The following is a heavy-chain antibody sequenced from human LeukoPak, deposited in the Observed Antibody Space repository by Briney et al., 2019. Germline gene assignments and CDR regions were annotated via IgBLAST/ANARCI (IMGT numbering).Heavy chain of an antibody. CDR3: AKGGYSYGHSDY. CDR2: ISGSGGST. CDR1: GSTFSSYA. D-gene: IGHD5-18*01. V-gene: IGHV3-23*01. Sequence: TGGSLRLSCAASGSTFSSYAMSWVRQAPGKGLEWVSAISGSGGSTYYADSVKGRFTISRDNSKNTLYLQMNSLRAEDTAVYYCAKGGYSYGHSDYWGQGTLVTVSS. J-gene: IGHJ4*02.